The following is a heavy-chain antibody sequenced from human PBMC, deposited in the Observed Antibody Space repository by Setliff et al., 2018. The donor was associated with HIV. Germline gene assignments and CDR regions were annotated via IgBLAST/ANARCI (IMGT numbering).Heavy chain of an antibody. D-gene: IGHD3-10*01. CDR1: GGSISSSSLY. V-gene: IGHV4-39*07. CDR3: ARDRLLLWFDEEYYFDY. Sequence: PSETLSLTCTVSGGSISSSSLYWGWIRQPPGKGLEWIGSIYYSGSTYYNPSLKSRVTISLDTSKSLFSLKLSSVPAADTAVYYCARDRLLLWFDEEYYFDYWGQGTLVTAPQ. CDR2: IYYSGST. J-gene: IGHJ4*02.